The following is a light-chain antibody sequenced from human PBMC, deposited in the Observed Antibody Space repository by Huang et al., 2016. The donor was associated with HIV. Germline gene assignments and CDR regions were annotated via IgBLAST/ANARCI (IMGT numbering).Light chain of an antibody. Sequence: DIQMTQSPSSLSASVGDRATITCQASQDISNYLNWYQQKPGKAPKLLIYDASNVETGVPSRFSGSGSGTDFTFTISSLQPEDIATYYCQQYDNLPSYTFGQGTKLEIK. CDR3: QQYDNLPSYT. V-gene: IGKV1-33*01. CDR1: QDISNY. J-gene: IGKJ2*01. CDR2: DAS.